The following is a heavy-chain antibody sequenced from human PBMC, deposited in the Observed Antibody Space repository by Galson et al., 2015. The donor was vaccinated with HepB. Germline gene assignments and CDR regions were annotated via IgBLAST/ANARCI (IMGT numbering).Heavy chain of an antibody. CDR3: AKHNGSWRNWFDP. J-gene: IGHJ5*02. CDR1: GFTFSSYS. V-gene: IGHV3-23*01. D-gene: IGHD6-13*01. CDR2: ISSSGGST. Sequence: SLRLSCAASGFTFSSYSMNWVRQAPGKGLEWVSSISSSGGSTYYADSVKGRFTISRDNSKNTLYLQMNSLRAEDTAVYYCAKHNGSWRNWFDPWGQGTLVTVSS.